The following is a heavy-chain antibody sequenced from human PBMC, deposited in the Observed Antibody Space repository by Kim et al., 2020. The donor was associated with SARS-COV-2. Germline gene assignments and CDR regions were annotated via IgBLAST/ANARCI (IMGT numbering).Heavy chain of an antibody. CDR2: ISSSSSTI. J-gene: IGHJ6*02. Sequence: GGSLRLSCAASGFTFSSYSMNWVRQAPGKGLEWVSYISSSSSTIYYADSVKGRFTISRDNAKNSLYLQMSSLRDEDTAVYYCARDPSIAAALYYYYYGMDVWGQGTTVTVSS. D-gene: IGHD6-13*01. CDR1: GFTFSSYS. CDR3: ARDPSIAAALYYYYYGMDV. V-gene: IGHV3-48*02.